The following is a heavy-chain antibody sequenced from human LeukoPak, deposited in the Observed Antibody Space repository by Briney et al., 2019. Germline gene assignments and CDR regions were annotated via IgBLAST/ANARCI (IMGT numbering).Heavy chain of an antibody. Sequence: GGSLRLFCSASGFTFNSYAMHWVRQAPGKGLEYVSAISSNGGSTYYADSVKGRFTISRDNSKNTLYLQMSSLRAEDTAVYYCVKEAYYYDSSGYQPGDAFDIWGQGTMVTVSS. CDR2: ISSNGGST. V-gene: IGHV3-64D*06. D-gene: IGHD3-22*01. CDR3: VKEAYYYDSSGYQPGDAFDI. CDR1: GFTFNSYA. J-gene: IGHJ3*02.